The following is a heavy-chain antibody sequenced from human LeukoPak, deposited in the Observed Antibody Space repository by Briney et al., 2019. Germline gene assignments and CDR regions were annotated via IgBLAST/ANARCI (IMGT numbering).Heavy chain of an antibody. CDR1: GCTFTSYW. CDR3: ARLSDGATSYFDY. J-gene: IGHJ4*02. D-gene: IGHD1-26*01. V-gene: IGHV5-51*01. CDR2: IYPGDSDT. Sequence: GESLKISCKGSGCTFTSYWIAWVRQMPGKGLEWMGIIYPGDSDTRYSPSFQGQVTISADKSISTAYLQWSSLKASDTAMYYCARLSDGATSYFDYWGQGTLVTVSS.